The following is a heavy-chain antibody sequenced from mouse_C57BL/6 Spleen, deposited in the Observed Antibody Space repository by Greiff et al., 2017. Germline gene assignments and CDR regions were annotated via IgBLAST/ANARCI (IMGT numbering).Heavy chain of an antibody. CDR3: ARVYYYGTPYAMDY. CDR2: INYDGSST. V-gene: IGHV5-16*01. CDR1: GFTFSDYY. D-gene: IGHD1-1*01. J-gene: IGHJ4*01. Sequence: EVQLVESEGGLVQPGSSMKLSCTASGFTFSDYYMAWVRQVPEKGLEWVANINYDGSSTYYLDSLKSRFIISRDNAKNILYLQMSSLKSEDTATYYCARVYYYGTPYAMDYWGQGTSVTVSS.